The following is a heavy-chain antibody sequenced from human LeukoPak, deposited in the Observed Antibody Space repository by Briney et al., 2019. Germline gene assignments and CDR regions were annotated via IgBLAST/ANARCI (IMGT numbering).Heavy chain of an antibody. CDR2: ISSSSSYI. V-gene: IGHV3-21*01. J-gene: IGHJ4*02. CDR3: ARFVTSGNDLDY. Sequence: PGGSLRLSCAASGFTFSSYSMNWVRQAPGKGLEWVSSISSSSSYIYYADSVKGRFTTSRDNAKNSLYLQMNSLRAEDTAVYYCARFVTSGNDLDYWGQGTLVTVSS. CDR1: GFTFSSYS. D-gene: IGHD1-1*01.